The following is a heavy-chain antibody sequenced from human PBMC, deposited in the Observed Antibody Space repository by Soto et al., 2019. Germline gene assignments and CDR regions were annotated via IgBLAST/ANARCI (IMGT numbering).Heavy chain of an antibody. V-gene: IGHV4-34*01. CDR1: GGSFSGYY. CDR3: PRAPLMTSYYNSVGRDRGYFLF. D-gene: IGHD3-10*01. J-gene: IGHJ4*02. CDR2: IGRSGSA. Sequence: QVQFHQWGAGSLKPSETLTLICAVSGGSFSGYYWNWIRQRPGKGLEWLGEIGRSGSATYNPSLKGLVTMSVDTSKNQIYLIVISVTSADTTLHYCPRAPLMTSYYNSVGRDRGYFLFWGQGTLVTISS.